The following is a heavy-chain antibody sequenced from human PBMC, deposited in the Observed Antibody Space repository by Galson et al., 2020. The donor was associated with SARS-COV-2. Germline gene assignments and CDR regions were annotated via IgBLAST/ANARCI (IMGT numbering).Heavy chain of an antibody. J-gene: IGHJ5*02. CDR3: ARRGDFWRAAEP. CDR2: IYYSGTT. V-gene: IGHV4-39*01. CDR1: GGSIITRNYY. Sequence: SETLSLTCTVSGGSIITRNYYWDGIRQPPGKGLEWIGSIYYSGTTYYNPSLKSPVTISIDTSRNQFSLKLTSVTAADTAVYYCARRGDFWRAAEPWGQGTLVTISS. D-gene: IGHD3-3*01.